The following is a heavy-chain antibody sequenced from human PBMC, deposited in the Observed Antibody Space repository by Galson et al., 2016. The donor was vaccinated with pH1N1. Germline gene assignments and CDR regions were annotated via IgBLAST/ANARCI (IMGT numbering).Heavy chain of an antibody. V-gene: IGHV1-69*13. J-gene: IGHJ2*01. CDR1: GGTFSSYG. D-gene: IGHD3-22*01. CDR2: IIPIFGTA. Sequence: SVKVSCKASGGTFSSYGINWVRQAPGQGLEWMGGIIPIFGTAKYAQNFQRRVTITADESTTTAYMELSSLRSEDTAVYYCAREDYYDTDLSDWYFDLWGRGTLLTVSS. CDR3: AREDYYDTDLSDWYFDL.